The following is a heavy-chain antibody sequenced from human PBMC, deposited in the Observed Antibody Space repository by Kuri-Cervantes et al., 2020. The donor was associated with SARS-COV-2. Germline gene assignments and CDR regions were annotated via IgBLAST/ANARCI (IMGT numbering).Heavy chain of an antibody. V-gene: IGHV3-7*01. CDR1: GFTFSSYW. Sequence: GEFLKISCAASGFTFSSYWMSWVRQAPGKGLEWVANIKQDGSEKYYVDSVKGRFTISRDNAKNSLYLQMNSLRAEDTAVYYCARDRDGDNENDYWGQGTLVTVSS. J-gene: IGHJ4*02. CDR3: ARDRDGDNENDY. D-gene: IGHD4/OR15-4a*01. CDR2: IKQDGSEK.